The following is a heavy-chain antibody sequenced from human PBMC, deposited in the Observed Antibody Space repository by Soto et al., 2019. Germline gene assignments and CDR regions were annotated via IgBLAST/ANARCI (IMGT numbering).Heavy chain of an antibody. V-gene: IGHV4-61*01. CDR2: IYYSGST. CDR3: ASSDGSGIYNWFDP. Sequence: QVQLQESGPGLVKPSETLSLTCTVSGGSVSSGSYYWSWIRQPPGKGLEWIGYIYYSGSTNSNPSLKSRVTISVDTSKNQFSLKLSSVTAADTAVYYCASSDGSGIYNWFDPWGQGTLVTVSS. CDR1: GGSVSSGSYY. D-gene: IGHD3-10*01. J-gene: IGHJ5*02.